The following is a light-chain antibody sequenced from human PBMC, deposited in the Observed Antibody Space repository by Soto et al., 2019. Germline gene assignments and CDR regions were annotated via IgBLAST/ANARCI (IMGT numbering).Light chain of an antibody. Sequence: EIVLTQSPGTLALSAGERATLSCRASQSVRSNYLAWYQQKPGQAPRLLIYGASSRATGIPDRFSGSGSGKDFTLTISRLEPEDFAVYYCQQYASSPLTVGGGTKVEIK. CDR1: QSVRSNY. J-gene: IGKJ4*01. V-gene: IGKV3-20*01. CDR3: QQYASSPLT. CDR2: GAS.